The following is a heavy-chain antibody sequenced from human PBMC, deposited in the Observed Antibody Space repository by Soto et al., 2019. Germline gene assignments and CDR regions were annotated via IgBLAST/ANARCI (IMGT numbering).Heavy chain of an antibody. CDR2: IYYSGST. D-gene: IGHD3-22*01. CDR3: ARDRYYDSSGYDY. J-gene: IGHJ4*02. CDR1: GGSISSGGYY. V-gene: IGHV4-31*03. Sequence: PSETLSLTCTVSGGSISSGGYYWSWNRQHPGKGLEWIGYIYYSGSTYYNPSLKSRVTISVDTSKNQFSLKLSSVTAADTAVYYCARDRYYDSSGYDYWGQGTLVTV.